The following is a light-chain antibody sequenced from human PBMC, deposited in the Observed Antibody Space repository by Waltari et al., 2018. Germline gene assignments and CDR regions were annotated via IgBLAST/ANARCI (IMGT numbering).Light chain of an antibody. CDR2: DNS. V-gene: IGLV3-21*02. CDR1: DIGSKR. J-gene: IGLJ3*02. CDR3: QVWDNNSDHSNWV. Sequence: SYVLTQPPSVSVAPGETASIACGGADIGSKRVPWYQQRPCQAPILVVYDNSDRPSRIPERFSGSNSGTTATLTISRVEAGDEADYFCQVWDNNSDHSNWVFGGGTRLTVL.